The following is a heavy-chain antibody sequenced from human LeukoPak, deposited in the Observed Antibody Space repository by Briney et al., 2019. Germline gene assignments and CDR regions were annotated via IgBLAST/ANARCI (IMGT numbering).Heavy chain of an antibody. J-gene: IGHJ4*02. V-gene: IGHV1-2*02. CDR2: INPNSGGT. CDR1: GYTFTGYY. D-gene: IGHD3-9*01. CDR3: TRAGLLIGYDY. Sequence: GAPVKVSCKASGYTFTGYYMHWVRQAPGQGLEWMGWINPNSGGTNYAQKFQGRVTMTRDTSISTAYMELSRLRSDDTAVYYCTRAGLLIGYDYWGQGTLVAVSS.